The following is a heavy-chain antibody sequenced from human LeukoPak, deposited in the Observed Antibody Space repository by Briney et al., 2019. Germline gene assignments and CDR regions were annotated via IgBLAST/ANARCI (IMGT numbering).Heavy chain of an antibody. Sequence: SSETLSLICTVSNGSVSSTDYYWGWIRRPPGKRLEWIGNIYYSGSTYYNPSLRSRVTMSVDTSKNQFSLKMSSVTAADTAVYYCARLSKGRYFDYIFDYWGQGTLVTVSS. J-gene: IGHJ4*02. V-gene: IGHV4-39*01. CDR2: IYYSGST. D-gene: IGHD3-9*01. CDR3: ARLSKGRYFDYIFDY. CDR1: NGSVSSTDYY.